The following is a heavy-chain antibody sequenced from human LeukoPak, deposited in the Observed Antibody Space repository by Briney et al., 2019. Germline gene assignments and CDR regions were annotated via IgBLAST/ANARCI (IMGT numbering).Heavy chain of an antibody. V-gene: IGHV3-21*01. CDR1: GFTFSHYS. J-gene: IGHJ4*01. Sequence: GGSLRLSCAGSGFTFSHYSMNWVRQAPGKGLEWVASFGSDLSFRSYADSVKGRFTISRDNAKDSVYLQMNSLRAEDSAIYYCAREGFYFFDFWGQGTLVTVSS. CDR3: AREGFYFFDF. CDR2: FGSDLSFR.